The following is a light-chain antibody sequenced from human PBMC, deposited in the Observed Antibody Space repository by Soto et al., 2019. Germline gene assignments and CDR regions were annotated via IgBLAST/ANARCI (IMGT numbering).Light chain of an antibody. J-gene: IGKJ4*01. V-gene: IGKV3-20*01. CDR1: QTVSSNF. CDR2: GAS. CDR3: QQYGSSPLT. Sequence: EIVLTQSPGTLSLSPGERATLSCRASQTVSSNFLAWFQQKPGQAPRFVIYGASSRATGIPDRFSGSGSGTYFTHTINRLEPEDFAVYYCQQYGSSPLTFGGGTKVEIK.